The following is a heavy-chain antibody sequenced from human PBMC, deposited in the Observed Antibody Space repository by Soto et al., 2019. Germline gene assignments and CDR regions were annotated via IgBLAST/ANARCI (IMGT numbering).Heavy chain of an antibody. CDR2: INPNSGGT. V-gene: IGHV1-2*04. D-gene: IGHD7-27*01. CDR3: ARSFPGDPSYYFDY. CDR1: GYTFTGYY. Sequence: ASVKVSCKASGYTFTGYYMHWVRQAPGQGPEWMGWINPNSGGTNYAQKFQGWVTMTRDTSISTAYMELSRLRSDDTAVYYCARSFPGDPSYYFDYWGQGTLVTVSS. J-gene: IGHJ4*02.